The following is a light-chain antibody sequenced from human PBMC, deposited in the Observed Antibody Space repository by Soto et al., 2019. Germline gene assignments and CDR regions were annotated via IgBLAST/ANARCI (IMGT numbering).Light chain of an antibody. V-gene: IGLV2-11*01. Sequence: QSALTQPRSVSGSPGQSVTISCAGTSSDVGGYNYVSWYQQHPGKAPKLMIYDVNERPSGVPDRFSGSKSGNTASLTISGLHTEDEADYYCCSYAGSYNLFGGGTKLTVL. CDR3: CSYAGSYNL. J-gene: IGLJ2*01. CDR2: DVN. CDR1: SSDVGGYNY.